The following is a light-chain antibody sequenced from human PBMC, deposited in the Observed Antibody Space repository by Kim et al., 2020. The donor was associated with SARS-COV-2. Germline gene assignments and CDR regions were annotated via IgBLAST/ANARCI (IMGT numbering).Light chain of an antibody. V-gene: IGLV3-19*01. Sequence: SSELTQDPAVSVALGQTVRITCQGDSLRSYYASWYQQKPGQAPVLVIYGKNNRPSGIPDRFSGSSSGNTASLTITGAQAEVEADYYCNSRDSSGNHPVFGGGTKLTVL. J-gene: IGLJ2*01. CDR3: NSRDSSGNHPV. CDR2: GKN. CDR1: SLRSYY.